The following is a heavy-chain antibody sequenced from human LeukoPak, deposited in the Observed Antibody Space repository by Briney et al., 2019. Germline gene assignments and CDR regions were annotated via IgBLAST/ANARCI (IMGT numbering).Heavy chain of an antibody. J-gene: IGHJ3*02. Sequence: GGSLRLSCAASGFSFSYYWMTWVRQSPRKGLEWVANIKYDGSEKHYVESVKGRFTISRDNAKNSLYLQMNSLRAEDTAVYYCARARTYCSSTSCYGGAFDIWGQGTMVTVSS. CDR1: GFSFSYYW. V-gene: IGHV3-7*01. CDR3: ARARTYCSSTSCYGGAFDI. D-gene: IGHD2-2*01. CDR2: IKYDGSEK.